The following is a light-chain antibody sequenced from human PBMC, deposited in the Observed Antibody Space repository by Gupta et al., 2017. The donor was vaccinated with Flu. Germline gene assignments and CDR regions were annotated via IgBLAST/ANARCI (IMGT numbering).Light chain of an antibody. Sequence: DXXMTXXXSSXSXXXGDRVTITCQASQDISNYLNWYQQKPGKAPKLLIYDASNLETGVPSRFSGSGSGTDFTFTISSLQPEDIATYYCQQYDNLPLAFGPGTKVDIK. CDR1: QDISNY. CDR3: QQYDNLPLA. V-gene: IGKV1-33*01. CDR2: DAS. J-gene: IGKJ3*01.